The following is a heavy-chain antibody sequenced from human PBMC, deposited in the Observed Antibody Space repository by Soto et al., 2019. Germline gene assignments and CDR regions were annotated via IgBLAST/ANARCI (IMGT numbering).Heavy chain of an antibody. Sequence: SETLSLTCTVSGGSISSGCYYWSWIRQHPGKGLEWIGYIYYSGSTYYNPSLKSRVTISVDTSKNQFSLKLSSVTAADTAVYYCARDAIAATPYYYYYMDVWGKGTTVTVSS. CDR3: ARDAIAATPYYYYYMDV. V-gene: IGHV4-31*03. D-gene: IGHD2-15*01. CDR2: IYYSGST. CDR1: GGSISSGCYY. J-gene: IGHJ6*03.